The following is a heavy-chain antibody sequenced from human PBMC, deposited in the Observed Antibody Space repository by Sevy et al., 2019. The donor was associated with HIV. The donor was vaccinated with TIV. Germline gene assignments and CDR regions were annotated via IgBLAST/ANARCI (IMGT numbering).Heavy chain of an antibody. CDR3: AKALNPALESMIEVIFRTLKGFDV. Sequence: GVSLRLSCAASGFTFNTHAMNWVRQAPGKGLEWVSLISATGSSTYYADSVKGRFTISRDNSKNTLYLQMNSLTADDTAVYYCAKALNPALESMIEVIFRTLKGFDVWGQGTMVTVSS. CDR2: ISATGSST. V-gene: IGHV3-23*01. D-gene: IGHD3-22*01. CDR1: GFTFNTHA. J-gene: IGHJ3*01.